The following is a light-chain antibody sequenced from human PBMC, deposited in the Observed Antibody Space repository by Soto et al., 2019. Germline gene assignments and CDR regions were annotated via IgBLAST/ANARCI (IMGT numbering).Light chain of an antibody. CDR3: GSYAGSNSFA. J-gene: IGLJ2*01. Sequence: QSALTQPPSASGSPGQSVTISCTGTSRDIGGDYNYVSWYQQHPGKAPKLMIYEVNKRPSGVPDRFSGSKSGNTASLTVSGLQTEDEAHYYCGSYAGSNSFAFGGGTQLTVL. CDR1: SRDIGGDYNY. V-gene: IGLV2-8*01. CDR2: EVN.